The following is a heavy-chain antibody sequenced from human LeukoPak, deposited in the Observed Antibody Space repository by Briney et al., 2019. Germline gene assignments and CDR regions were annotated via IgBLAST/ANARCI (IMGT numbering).Heavy chain of an antibody. V-gene: IGHV3-23*01. J-gene: IGHJ4*02. D-gene: IGHD6-13*01. CDR3: AKSHYSSSWQVSH. CDR1: EFTFSSYA. CDR2: ITNSVDYT. Sequence: GGSLRLSCAASEFTFSSYAMSWVRQAPGKGLEWVSSITNSVDYTYYAGSVKGRFTISRDNSKNTLYLQMNSLRAEDTAVYYCAKSHYSSSWQVSHWGQGTLVTVS.